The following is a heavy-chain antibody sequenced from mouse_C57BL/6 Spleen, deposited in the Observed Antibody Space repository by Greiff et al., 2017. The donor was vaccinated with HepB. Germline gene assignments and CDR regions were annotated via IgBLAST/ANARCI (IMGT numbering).Heavy chain of an antibody. CDR1: GYTFTSYW. D-gene: IGHD1-1*01. CDR3: AVLTTVVPYAMGY. Sequence: QVQLQQPGAELVMPGASVKLSCKASGYTFTSYWMHWVKQRPGQGLEWIGEIDPSDSYTNYNQKFKGKSTLTVDKSSSTAYMQLSSLTSEDSAVYYCAVLTTVVPYAMGYWGQGTSVTVSS. J-gene: IGHJ4*01. CDR2: IDPSDSYT. V-gene: IGHV1-69*01.